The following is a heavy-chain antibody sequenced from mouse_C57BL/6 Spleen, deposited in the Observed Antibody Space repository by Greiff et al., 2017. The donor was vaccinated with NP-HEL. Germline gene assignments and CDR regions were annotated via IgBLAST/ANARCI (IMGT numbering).Heavy chain of an antibody. CDR3: ARVYYSNDDFDY. V-gene: IGHV5-4*03. J-gene: IGHJ2*01. Sequence: EVKLVESGGGLVKPGGSLKLSCAASGFTFSSYAMSWVRQTPEKRLEWVATISDGGSYTYYPDNVKGRFTISRDNAKNNLYLQMSHLKSEDTAMYYCARVYYSNDDFDYWGQGTTLTVSS. CDR2: ISDGGSYT. CDR1: GFTFSSYA. D-gene: IGHD2-5*01.